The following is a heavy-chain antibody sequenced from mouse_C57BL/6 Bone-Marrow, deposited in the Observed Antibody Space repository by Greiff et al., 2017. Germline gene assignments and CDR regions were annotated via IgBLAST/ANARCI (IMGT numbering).Heavy chain of an antibody. CDR2: IWPGGGT. CDR1: GFSLTSYA. J-gene: IGHJ3*01. V-gene: IGHV2-9-1*01. Sequence: QVQLQQSGPGLVAPSPSLSITCTVSGFSLTSYAISWVRQPPGKGLEWLGVIWPGGGTNYNSALKSRLSISKDNSKSQVILKMNIRHTDDTARYYCARTDGYAAGFGDWGQGTLVTVAA. D-gene: IGHD2-2*01. CDR3: ARTDGYAAGFGD.